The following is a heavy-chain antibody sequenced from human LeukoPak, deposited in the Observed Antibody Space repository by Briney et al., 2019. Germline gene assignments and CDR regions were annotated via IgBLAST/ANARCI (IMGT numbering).Heavy chain of an antibody. V-gene: IGHV1-69*13. D-gene: IGHD2-2*02. Sequence: GASVKVSCKASGGTFSSYAISWVRQAPGQGLEWMGGIIPIFGTANYAQKFQGRVTITADESTSTAHMELSSLRSEDTAVYYCARGPRYCSSTSCYTLPYYYYGMDVWGQGTTVTVSS. CDR3: ARGPRYCSSTSCYTLPYYYYGMDV. J-gene: IGHJ6*02. CDR2: IIPIFGTA. CDR1: GGTFSSYA.